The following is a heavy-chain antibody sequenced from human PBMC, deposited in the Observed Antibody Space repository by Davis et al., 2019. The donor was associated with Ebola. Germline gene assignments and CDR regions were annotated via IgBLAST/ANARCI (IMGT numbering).Heavy chain of an antibody. J-gene: IGHJ4*02. CDR3: ATRGVGGGYFDY. CDR1: GYTFTSYG. CDR2: INPSGGST. Sequence: ASVKVSCKASGYTFTSYGISWVRQAPGQGLEWMGIINPSGGSTSYAQKFQGRVTMTRDTSTSTVYMELSSLRSEDTAVYYCATRGVGGGYFDYWGQGTLVTVSS. D-gene: IGHD3-10*01. V-gene: IGHV1-46*01.